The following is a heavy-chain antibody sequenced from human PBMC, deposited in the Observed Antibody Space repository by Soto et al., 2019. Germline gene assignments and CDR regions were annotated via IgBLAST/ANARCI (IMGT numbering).Heavy chain of an antibody. CDR3: PTHATAIAVAGTQYYYYDYGMDV. CDR2: IWYDGSNK. V-gene: IGHV3-33*01. D-gene: IGHD6-19*01. CDR1: GFTFSSYG. J-gene: IGHJ6*02. Sequence: PGWSLRLSCAASGFTFSSYGMHWVRQAPGKGLEWVAVIWYDGSNKYYADSVKGRFTISRDNSKNTLYLQMNSLRAEDTAVYYCPTHATAIAVAGTQYYYYDYGMDVWGQGTTVTVS.